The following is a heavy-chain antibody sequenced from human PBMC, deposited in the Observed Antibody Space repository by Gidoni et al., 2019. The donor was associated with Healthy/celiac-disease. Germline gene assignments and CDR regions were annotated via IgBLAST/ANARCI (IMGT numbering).Heavy chain of an antibody. CDR2: INAGNGNT. Sequence: QVQLVHSGAEVKKPGASVKVSCKASGYTLTSYAMHWVRQAPGQRLEWMGWINAGNGNTKYSQKFQGRVTITRDTSASTAYLELSSLRSEDTAVYYCVGEAAAGEYYYYGMDVWGQGTTVTVSS. CDR1: GYTLTSYA. V-gene: IGHV1-3*01. CDR3: VGEAAAGEYYYYGMDV. D-gene: IGHD6-13*01. J-gene: IGHJ6*02.